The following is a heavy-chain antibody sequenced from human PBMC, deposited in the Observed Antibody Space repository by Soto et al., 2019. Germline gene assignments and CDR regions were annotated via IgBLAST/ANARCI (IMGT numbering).Heavy chain of an antibody. CDR2: ISAYNGNT. D-gene: IGHD7-27*01. CDR3: ARDTELGNWFDP. V-gene: IGHV1-18*01. CDR1: GYTFTSYG. Sequence: ASVKVSCKASGYTFTSYGISCVRQAPGQGLEWMGWISAYNGNTNYAQKLQGRVTMTTDTSTSTAYMELRSLRSDDTAVYYCARDTELGNWFDPWGQGTLVTVSS. J-gene: IGHJ5*02.